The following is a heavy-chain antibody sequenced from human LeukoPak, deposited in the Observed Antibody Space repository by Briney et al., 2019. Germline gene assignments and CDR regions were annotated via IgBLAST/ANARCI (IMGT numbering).Heavy chain of an antibody. CDR1: GGSISSSSYY. D-gene: IGHD6-6*01. CDR3: ARRDYSSSFFDY. V-gene: IGHV4-39*01. CDR2: IYYSGST. J-gene: IGHJ4*02. Sequence: SETLSLTCTVSGGSISSSSYYWGWIRQPPGKGLEWIGSIYYSGSTYYNPSLKSRVTISVDTSKNQFSLKLSSVTAADTAVYYCARRDYSSSFFDYWGQGTLVTVSS.